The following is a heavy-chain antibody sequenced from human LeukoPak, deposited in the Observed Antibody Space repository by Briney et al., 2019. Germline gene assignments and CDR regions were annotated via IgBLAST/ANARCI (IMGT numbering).Heavy chain of an antibody. J-gene: IGHJ4*02. CDR1: GFTYSSYW. Sequence: PGGSVSLSCAASGFTYSSYWMLWVRQARGEGLEWVANINQDQSEKYYVDSVKGRFTISRDNAKNSLYLQMNSLRAEDTAVYYCARGGDFYWGQGTLVTVSS. V-gene: IGHV3-7*04. CDR2: INQDQSEK. D-gene: IGHD3-3*01. CDR3: ARGGDFY.